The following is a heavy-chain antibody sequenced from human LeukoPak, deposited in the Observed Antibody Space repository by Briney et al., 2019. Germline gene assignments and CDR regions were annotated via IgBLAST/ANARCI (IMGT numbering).Heavy chain of an antibody. Sequence: PSETLSLTCTVSGGSISSSSHSWGWIRQPPGKGLEWTGSIYYTGRTYYNPSLKSRVTISVDTSKNQFSLKLSSVTAADTAVCYCAQSLGSSNWIGNWFDPWGQGTLVTVSS. V-gene: IGHV4-39*01. CDR1: GGSISSSSHS. CDR2: IYYTGRT. D-gene: IGHD6-13*01. CDR3: AQSLGSSNWIGNWFDP. J-gene: IGHJ5*02.